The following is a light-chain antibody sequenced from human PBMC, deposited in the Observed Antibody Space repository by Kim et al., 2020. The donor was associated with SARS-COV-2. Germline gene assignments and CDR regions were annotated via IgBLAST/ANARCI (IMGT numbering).Light chain of an antibody. CDR3: QRYKSYSWT. V-gene: IGKV1-5*01. CDR2: DAS. Sequence: DIQMTQSPATLSASVGDRVTMTCRASQSINNWLAWYQQKPGKAPKVLVYDASSLDSGVPSRFSGSGSGTEFTLTISSLQPDDFATYYCQRYKSYSWTFGHGTKVDIK. CDR1: QSINNW. J-gene: IGKJ1*01.